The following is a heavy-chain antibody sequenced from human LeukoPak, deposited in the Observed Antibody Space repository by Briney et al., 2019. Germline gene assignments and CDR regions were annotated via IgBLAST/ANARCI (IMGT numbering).Heavy chain of an antibody. CDR1: GGTFSSYA. CDR3: ARERGTVFLWFGELLV. V-gene: IGHV1-69*04. CDR2: IIPILGIA. Sequence: ASVKVSCKASGGTFSSYAISWVRQAPGQGLEWMGRIIPILGIANYAQKFQGRVTITADKSTSTAYMELSSLRSEDTAVYYCARERGTVFLWFGELLVWGQGTLVTVSS. J-gene: IGHJ4*02. D-gene: IGHD3-10*01.